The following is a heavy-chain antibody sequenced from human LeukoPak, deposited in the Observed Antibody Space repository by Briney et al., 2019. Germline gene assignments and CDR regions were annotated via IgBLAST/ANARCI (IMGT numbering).Heavy chain of an antibody. CDR1: GGTSGSYV. J-gene: IGHJ5*02. CDR3: ARLGEGAVGHP. V-gene: IGHV1-69*06. Sequence: ASVKVSCKASGGTSGSYVINWVRQAPGQGLEWMGGIIPMFDTTYYAQKFQGRVTITADKSTTTAYMEVSSLRSEDTAVYYCARLGEGAVGHPWGQGTLVTVSS. D-gene: IGHD6-13*01. CDR2: IIPMFDTT.